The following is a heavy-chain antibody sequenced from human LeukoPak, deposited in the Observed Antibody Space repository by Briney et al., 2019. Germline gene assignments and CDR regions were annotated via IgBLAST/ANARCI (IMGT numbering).Heavy chain of an antibody. Sequence: GGSLRLSCGASGFTFSSYWIHWVRQAPGKGLVWVSRINSDGSSTSYADSVKGRFTISRDNAKNTLYLQMDSLRAEDTAVYFCARTEYSGSYFDNWGQGTLVTLSS. CDR2: INSDGSST. J-gene: IGHJ4*02. CDR1: GFTFSSYW. CDR3: ARTEYSGSYFDN. D-gene: IGHD1-26*01. V-gene: IGHV3-74*01.